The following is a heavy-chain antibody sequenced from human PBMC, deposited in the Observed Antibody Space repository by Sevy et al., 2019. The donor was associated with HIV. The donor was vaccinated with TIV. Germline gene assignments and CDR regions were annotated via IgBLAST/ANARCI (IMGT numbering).Heavy chain of an antibody. CDR2: INPKSGDT. CDR1: GYSITDYY. D-gene: IGHD3-10*01. V-gene: IGHV1-2*06. CDR3: ATTMIRGLRSGNVLDV. Sequence: ASVKVSCKASGYSITDYYMYWVRQAPGLGLEWMGRINPKSGDTNTAQKFQGRVTMTRETSINTAYMELTRLTFDDTAVYYCATTMIRGLRSGNVLDVWGQGTTVTVSS. J-gene: IGHJ6*02.